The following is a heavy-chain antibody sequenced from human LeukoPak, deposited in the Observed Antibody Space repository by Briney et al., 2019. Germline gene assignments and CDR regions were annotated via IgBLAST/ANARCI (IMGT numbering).Heavy chain of an antibody. CDR1: GGPLSRGDYS. V-gene: IGHV4-30-4*01. J-gene: IGHJ4*01. D-gene: IGHD5-18*01. CDR2: MYYSGST. Sequence: PSQTLSLTCTVSGGPLSRGDYSWRWIRQPPGQGLEWIGYMYYSGSTYYNPSLKSRVTISVDTSQKQFSLKLNSVTAADTAVYYCARAKSQRGYTYGPHTYFDYWGQGTLVTVSS. CDR3: ARAKSQRGYTYGPHTYFDY.